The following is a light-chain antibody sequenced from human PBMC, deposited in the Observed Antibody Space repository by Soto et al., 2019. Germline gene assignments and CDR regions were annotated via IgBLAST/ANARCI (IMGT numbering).Light chain of an antibody. CDR2: DAS. J-gene: IGKJ1*01. CDR3: QQYKTYPMT. CDR1: QSISSW. V-gene: IGKV1-5*01. Sequence: DIQMTQSPSTLSASVGDRVTITCRASQSISSWLAWYQQKPGKAPKLLIYDASSLESGVPSRFSGSGSGTEFTLTIISLKPDDFATYYCQQYKTYPMTFGQGTNVDIK.